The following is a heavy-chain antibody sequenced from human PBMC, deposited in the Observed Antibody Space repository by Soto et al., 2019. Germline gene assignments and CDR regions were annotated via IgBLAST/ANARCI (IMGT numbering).Heavy chain of an antibody. D-gene: IGHD2-21*02. CDR2: IWYDGSNK. CDR1: GFTFSSYG. CDR3: ARRMVTRNYYGMDV. Sequence: GGSLRLSCSASGFTFSSYGMHWVRQAPGVGLEWVAVIWYDGSNKYYADSVKGRFTISRDTSKHTLYLQMNSLRAEDTAVYYRARRMVTRNYYGMDVWGQGITVTV. J-gene: IGHJ6*01. V-gene: IGHV3-33*01.